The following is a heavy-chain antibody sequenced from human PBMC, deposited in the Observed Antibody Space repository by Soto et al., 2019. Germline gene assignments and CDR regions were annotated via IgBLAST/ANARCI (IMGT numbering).Heavy chain of an antibody. CDR3: ARSKGGSSSLDIYYYYYYGMDV. J-gene: IGHJ6*02. Sequence: QVQLVQSGAEVKKPGSSVKVSCKAPGGTFSSYAISWVRQAPGQGLEWMGGIIPIFGTAKYAQKFQGRVTITADESTSTGYMGLRRLRSEDTAVYYCARSKGGSSSLDIYYYYYYGMDVWGQGTTVTVSS. CDR1: GGTFSSYA. D-gene: IGHD1-26*01. CDR2: IIPIFGTA. V-gene: IGHV1-69*01.